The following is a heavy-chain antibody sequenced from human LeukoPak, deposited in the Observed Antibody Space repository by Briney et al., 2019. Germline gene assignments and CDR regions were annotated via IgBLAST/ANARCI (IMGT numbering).Heavy chain of an antibody. CDR2: IYHSGST. V-gene: IGHV4-30-2*01. CDR1: GGSISSGGYS. J-gene: IGHJ4*02. D-gene: IGHD6-19*01. Sequence: SETLSLTCAASGGSISSGGYSWSWIRQPPGKGLEWIGYIYHSGSTYYNPSLKSRVTISVDRSKNQFSLKLSSVTAADTAVYYCARGGRGSGWAFDYWGQGTLVTVSS. CDR3: ARGGRGSGWAFDY.